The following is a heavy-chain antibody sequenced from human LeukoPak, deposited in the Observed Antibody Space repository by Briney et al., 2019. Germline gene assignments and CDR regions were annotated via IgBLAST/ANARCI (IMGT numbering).Heavy chain of an antibody. J-gene: IGHJ4*02. CDR2: IYSGGST. Sequence: GGSLRLSCAASGFTVSSNYMSWVRQAPGKGLEWVSVIYSGGSTYYADSVKGRFTISRDNSKNTLYLQMNSLRAEDTAVYYCARAKRSIAAAGEFDYWGQGTLVTVSS. CDR3: ARAKRSIAAAGEFDY. D-gene: IGHD6-13*01. CDR1: GFTVSSNY. V-gene: IGHV3-66*01.